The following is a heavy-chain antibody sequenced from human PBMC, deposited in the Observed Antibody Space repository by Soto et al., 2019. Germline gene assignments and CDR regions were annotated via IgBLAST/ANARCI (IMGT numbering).Heavy chain of an antibody. J-gene: IGHJ5*02. CDR1: GYSFTSYW. D-gene: IGHD3-10*01. CDR3: AKTHPLLWFGELSHGFDP. Sequence: LGESLKISCKGSGYSFTSYWIGWVRQMPGKGLEWMGIIYPGDSDTRYSPSFQGQVTISADKSISTAYLQWSSLKASDTAMYYCAKTHPLLWFGELSHGFDPWGQGTRVTVS. V-gene: IGHV5-51*01. CDR2: IYPGDSDT.